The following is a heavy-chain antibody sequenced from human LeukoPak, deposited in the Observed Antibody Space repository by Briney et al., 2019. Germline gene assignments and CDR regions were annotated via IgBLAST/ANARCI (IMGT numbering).Heavy chain of an antibody. CDR1: GGSFSGYY. CDR3: ARVHGPVDY. J-gene: IGHJ4*02. V-gene: IGHV4-34*01. CDR2: INHSGST. Sequence: SETLSLTCAVYGGSFSGYYWSWIRQPPGKGLEWIGEINHSGSTNYNPSLKSRVTISVDTSKNQFSLKLSSVTAADTAVYYCARVHGPVDYWGQGTLVTVSS.